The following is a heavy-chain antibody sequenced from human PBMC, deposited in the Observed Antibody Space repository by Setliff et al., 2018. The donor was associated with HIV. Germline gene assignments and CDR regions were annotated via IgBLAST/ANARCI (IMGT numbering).Heavy chain of an antibody. CDR3: AREIRAGNYPPYNYYFYMDV. V-gene: IGHV3-21*01. CDR2: LSGSSSYW. D-gene: IGHD4-4*01. J-gene: IGHJ6*03. CDR1: GFIFSKYS. Sequence: LRLSCAASGFIFSKYSLSWVRQTPGKGLEWVSSLSGSSSYWKYADSVKGRFTISRDNAKNSLYLQMSSLRAEDTAVYYCAREIRAGNYPPYNYYFYMDVWGKGTTVTVSS.